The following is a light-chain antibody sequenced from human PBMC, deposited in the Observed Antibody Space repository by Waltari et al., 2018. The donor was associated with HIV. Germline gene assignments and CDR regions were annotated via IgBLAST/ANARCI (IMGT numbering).Light chain of an antibody. CDR3: QQRTDWPPIT. J-gene: IGKJ5*01. CDR2: EAS. V-gene: IGKV3-11*01. Sequence: ETVLTQSPATLSLYPGDRATLPCRASQSVSTFLAWYQQKPGQAPRLLIYEASYRATGIPARFSGSGSGTDFTLTISSLEPEDFGIYYCQQRTDWPPITFGQGTRLEIK. CDR1: QSVSTF.